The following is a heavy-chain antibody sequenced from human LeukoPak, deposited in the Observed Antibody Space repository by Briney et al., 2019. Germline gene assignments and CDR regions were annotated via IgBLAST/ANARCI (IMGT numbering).Heavy chain of an antibody. CDR3: ARSNCLAARPSPPRY. D-gene: IGHD6-6*01. CDR1: HNSISIYH. CDR2: IYYSGST. V-gene: IGHV4-59*01. Sequence: SETQSLTCIVLHNSISIYHRSSTRQPPGKGLEWIGYIYYSGSTNYNPSLKSRVTISVDTSKNQFSLKVSSVTAAHTAVYYCARSNCLAARPSPPRYWGQGTLVTVSS. J-gene: IGHJ4*02.